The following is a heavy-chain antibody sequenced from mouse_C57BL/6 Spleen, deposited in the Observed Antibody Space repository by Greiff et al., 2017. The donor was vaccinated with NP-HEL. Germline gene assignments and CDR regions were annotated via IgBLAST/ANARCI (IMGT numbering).Heavy chain of an antibody. Sequence: QVQLKESGPELVKPGASVKISCKASGYAFSSSWMNWVKQRPGKGLEWIGRIYPGDGDTNYNGKFKGKATLTADKSSSTAYMQLSSLTSEDSAVYFCARTTTVHFDYWGQGTTLTVSS. D-gene: IGHD1-1*01. CDR1: GYAFSSSW. V-gene: IGHV1-82*01. CDR3: ARTTTVHFDY. J-gene: IGHJ2*01. CDR2: IYPGDGDT.